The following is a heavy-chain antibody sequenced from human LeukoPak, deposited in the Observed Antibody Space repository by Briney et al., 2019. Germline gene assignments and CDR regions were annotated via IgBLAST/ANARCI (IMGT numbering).Heavy chain of an antibody. V-gene: IGHV3-21*01. Sequence: GGSLRLSCAASGFTFRSYSMNWVRQAPGKGLEWVSSISSSSSYIYYADSVKGRFTISRDNAKNSLYLQMNSLRAEDTAVYYCARDEVVAATGPYYYYYGMDVWGQGTTVTVSS. CDR3: ARDEVVAATGPYYYYYGMDV. D-gene: IGHD2-15*01. J-gene: IGHJ6*02. CDR2: ISSSSSYI. CDR1: GFTFRSYS.